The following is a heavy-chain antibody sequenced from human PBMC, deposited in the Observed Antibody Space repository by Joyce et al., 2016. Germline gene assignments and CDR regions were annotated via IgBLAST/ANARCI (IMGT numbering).Heavy chain of an antibody. CDR1: GYTFSNYG. CDR3: ARSVVGATIDY. J-gene: IGHJ4*02. D-gene: IGHD1-26*01. CDR2: ISTYNGNA. V-gene: IGHV1-18*01. Sequence: QVQLVQSGAAVQKPGASVKVSCKTTGYTFSNYGHSWVRQAPGQGLEWMGRISTYNGNADYAPKFQGRVTMTRDTSTSTAYMELRSLRSDDTAVYYCARSVVGATIDYWGQGTLVTVSS.